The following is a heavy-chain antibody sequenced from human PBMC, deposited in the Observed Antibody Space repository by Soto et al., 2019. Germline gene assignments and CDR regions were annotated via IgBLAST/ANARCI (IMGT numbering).Heavy chain of an antibody. D-gene: IGHD3-10*01. J-gene: IGHJ3*02. Sequence: GESLKISCKGSGYSFTSYWIGWVRQMPGKGLEWMGIIYPGDSDTRYSPSFQGQVTISADKSISTAYLQWSSLKASDTAMYYCARRVGGLWFWEKPYGFEIWGQGTMVTVSS. CDR3: ARRVGGLWFWEKPYGFEI. CDR1: GYSFTSYW. CDR2: IYPGDSDT. V-gene: IGHV5-51*01.